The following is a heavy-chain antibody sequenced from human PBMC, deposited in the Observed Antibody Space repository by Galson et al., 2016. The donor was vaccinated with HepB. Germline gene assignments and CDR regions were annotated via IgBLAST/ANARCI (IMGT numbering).Heavy chain of an antibody. J-gene: IGHJ4*03. CDR2: IDPSDSYT. V-gene: IGHV5-10-1*01. CDR3: AGHYCISTSCYLGYAFYL. D-gene: IGHD2-2*01. CDR1: GYSFTSYW. Sequence: QSGAEVKKPGESLRISCKGSGYSFTSYWISWVRQMPGKGLEWMGRIDPSDSYTNYSPSCQGHVTISADKSISTAYLQWSSLKASATAMYYCAGHYCISTSCYLGYAFYLWGQGTQVTVSS.